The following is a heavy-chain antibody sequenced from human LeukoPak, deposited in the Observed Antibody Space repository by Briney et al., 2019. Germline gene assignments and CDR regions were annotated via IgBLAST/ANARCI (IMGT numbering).Heavy chain of an antibody. CDR2: IYYSGST. CDR1: GGSISSYY. Sequence: SETLSLTCTVSGGSISSYYWSWIRRPPGKGLEWIGYIYYSGSTNYNPSLKSRVTISVDTSKNQFSLKLSSVTAADTAVYYCARDSIGYGRPGAFDYWGQGTLVTVSS. CDR3: ARDSIGYGRPGAFDY. D-gene: IGHD5-12*01. V-gene: IGHV4-59*01. J-gene: IGHJ4*02.